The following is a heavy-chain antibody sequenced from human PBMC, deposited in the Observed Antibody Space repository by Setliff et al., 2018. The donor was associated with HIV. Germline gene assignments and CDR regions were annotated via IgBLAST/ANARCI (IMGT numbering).Heavy chain of an antibody. V-gene: IGHV4-34*01. D-gene: IGHD3-22*01. CDR2: INHSGST. CDR1: GGSFSGYY. Sequence: TLSLTCAVYGGSFSGYYWSWIRQPPGKGLEWIGEINHSGSTNYNPSLKSRVTISVDTSKNQFSLKLSSVTAADTAVYYCARGLSFYDPGGFDYWGQGTLVTVSS. J-gene: IGHJ4*02. CDR3: ARGLSFYDPGGFDY.